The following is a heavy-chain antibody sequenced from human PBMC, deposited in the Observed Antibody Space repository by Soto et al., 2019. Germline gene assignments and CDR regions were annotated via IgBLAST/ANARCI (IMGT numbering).Heavy chain of an antibody. CDR3: ARGRYYDFWSGYYGPYYYGMDV. D-gene: IGHD3-3*01. CDR2: MNPNSGNT. Sequence: AASVKVSCKASGYTFTSYDINWVRQATGQGLEWMGWMNPNSGNTGYAQKFQGRVTMTRNTSISTAYMELSSLRSEDTAVYYCARGRYYDFWSGYYGPYYYGMDVWGQGTTVTVSS. J-gene: IGHJ6*02. CDR1: GYTFTSYD. V-gene: IGHV1-8*01.